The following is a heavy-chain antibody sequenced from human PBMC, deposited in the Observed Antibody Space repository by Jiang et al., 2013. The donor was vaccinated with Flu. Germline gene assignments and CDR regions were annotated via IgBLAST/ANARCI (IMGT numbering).Heavy chain of an antibody. CDR1: GGSISSSSYY. V-gene: IGHV4-39*07. D-gene: IGHD2-15*01. Sequence: GLVKPSETLSLTCTVSGGSISSSSYYWGWIRQPPGKGLEWIGSIYYSGSTYYNPSLKSRVTTSVDTSKNQFSLKLSSVTAADTAVYYCARHRQIIGYCSGGSCFKTVYNWFDPWGQGTLVTVSS. CDR3: ARHRQIIGYCSGGSCFKTVYNWFDP. CDR2: IYYSGST. J-gene: IGHJ5*02.